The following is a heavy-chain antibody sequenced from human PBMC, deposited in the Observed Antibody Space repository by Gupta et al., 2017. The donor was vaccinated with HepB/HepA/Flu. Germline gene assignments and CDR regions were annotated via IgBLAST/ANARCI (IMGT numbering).Heavy chain of an antibody. CDR3: AHRPAMVRGVPHNWFDP. D-gene: IGHD3-10*01. Sequence: QITLKESGPTLVKPTQTLTLTCTFSGFSLSTSGVGVGWIRQPPGKALEWLALIYWDDDKRYSPSLKSRLTITKDTSKNQVVLKMTNMDPVDTATYYWAHRPAMVRGVPHNWFDPWGQGTLVTVSS. J-gene: IGHJ5*02. V-gene: IGHV2-5*02. CDR2: IYWDDDK. CDR1: GFSLSTSGVG.